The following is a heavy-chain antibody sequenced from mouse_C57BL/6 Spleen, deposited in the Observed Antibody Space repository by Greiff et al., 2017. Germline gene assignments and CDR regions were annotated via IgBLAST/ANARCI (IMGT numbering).Heavy chain of an antibody. Sequence: QSGAELVKPGASVKISCKASGYAFSSYWMNWVKQRPGKGLEWIGQIYPGDGDTNYNGKFKGKATLTADKSSSTAYMQLSSLTSEDSAVYFCARGGYDGYSYFDYWGQGTTLTVSS. J-gene: IGHJ2*01. D-gene: IGHD2-3*01. V-gene: IGHV1-80*01. CDR1: GYAFSSYW. CDR2: IYPGDGDT. CDR3: ARGGYDGYSYFDY.